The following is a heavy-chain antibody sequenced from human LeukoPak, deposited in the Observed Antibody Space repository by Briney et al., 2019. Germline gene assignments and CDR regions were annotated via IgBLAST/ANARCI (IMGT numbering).Heavy chain of an antibody. J-gene: IGHJ4*02. CDR1: GLTFSSYG. V-gene: IGHV3-30*02. D-gene: IGHD5/OR15-5a*01. CDR2: IRYDGSTQ. CDR3: ARQKYLRGPDVEYFDY. Sequence: GGSLRLSCAASGLTFSSYGMHWVRQAPGKGLEWVAYIRYDGSTQYYADSVKGRFTISRNNSKNTLYLQMNSLRAEDTAVYYCARQKYLRGPDVEYFDYWGQGTLVTVSS.